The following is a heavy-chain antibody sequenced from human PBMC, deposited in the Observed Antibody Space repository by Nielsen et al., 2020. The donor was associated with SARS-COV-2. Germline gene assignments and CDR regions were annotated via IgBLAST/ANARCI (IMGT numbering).Heavy chain of an antibody. Sequence: SVKVSCMASGDTFPIDNIHWLRQAPAQGLEWIGIINLSAGSTDSAQKFKGRVTMTRDTSASTVYLALTSLKSDDTAVYYCATPITVDYFDYWGQGTLVTVSS. J-gene: IGHJ4*02. CDR1: GDTFPIDN. CDR2: INLSAGST. V-gene: IGHV1-46*01. CDR3: ATPITVDYFDY.